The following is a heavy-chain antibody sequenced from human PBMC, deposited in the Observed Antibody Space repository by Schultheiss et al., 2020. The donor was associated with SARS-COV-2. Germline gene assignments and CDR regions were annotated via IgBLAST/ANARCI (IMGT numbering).Heavy chain of an antibody. CDR1: GFTFSDHY. CDR2: ISYDGSNK. J-gene: IGHJ6*03. CDR3: ARGRYCSSTSCRYYYYYYYMDV. V-gene: IGHV3-30*03. Sequence: GGSLRLSCAASGFTFSDHYMDWVRQAPGKGLEWVAVISYDGSNKYYADSVKGRFTISRDNSKNTLYLQMNSLRAEDTAVYYCARGRYCSSTSCRYYYYYYYMDVWGKGTTVTVSS. D-gene: IGHD2-2*01.